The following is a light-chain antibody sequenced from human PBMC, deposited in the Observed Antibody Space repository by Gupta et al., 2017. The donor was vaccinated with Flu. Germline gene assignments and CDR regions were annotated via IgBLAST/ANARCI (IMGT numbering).Light chain of an antibody. CDR3: HVWDSSSDHVV. CDR2: DVS. Sequence: SYVLLHPPPVSVAPGKTARITCGGDSVGSKSVHWYQQKPGQAPLLVVHDVSERPSGIPERFSGSNSGNTATLSISRVAAGDEADYYGHVWDSSSDHVVLGGGTKLTVI. CDR1: SVGSKS. J-gene: IGLJ3*02. V-gene: IGLV3-21*03.